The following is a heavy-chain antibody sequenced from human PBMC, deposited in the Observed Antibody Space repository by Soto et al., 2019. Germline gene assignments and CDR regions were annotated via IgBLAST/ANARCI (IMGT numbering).Heavy chain of an antibody. Sequence: GGSLRLSCAASGFTFDDYAMHWVRQAPGKGLEWVSGISWNSGSIGYADSVKGRFTISRDNAKNSLYLQMNSLRAEDTALYYCAKDSKGGVNYYYYYMDVWGKGTTVTVSS. CDR2: ISWNSGSI. D-gene: IGHD3-16*01. CDR3: AKDSKGGVNYYYYYMDV. J-gene: IGHJ6*03. CDR1: GFTFDDYA. V-gene: IGHV3-9*01.